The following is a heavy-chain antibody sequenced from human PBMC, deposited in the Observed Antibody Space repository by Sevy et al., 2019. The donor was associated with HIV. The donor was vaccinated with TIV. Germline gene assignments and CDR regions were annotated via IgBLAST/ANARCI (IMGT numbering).Heavy chain of an antibody. V-gene: IGHV3-7*01. J-gene: IGHJ4*02. D-gene: IGHD5-18*01. CDR2: MKEDGSDK. CDR1: GFTFSVYW. Sequence: GGSLRLSCAASGFTFSVYWMSWVRQAPGKGLEWVATMKEDGSDKDYVDSVKGRFTISRDNAKNSLYLQMNSLRAEDTAVYYCVRGGAGGYSYSLDCWGQGTLVTVSS. CDR3: VRGGAGGYSYSLDC.